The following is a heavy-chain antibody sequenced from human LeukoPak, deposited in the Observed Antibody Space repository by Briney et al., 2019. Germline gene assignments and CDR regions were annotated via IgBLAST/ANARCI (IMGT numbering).Heavy chain of an antibody. CDR3: AELGITMIGGV. J-gene: IGHJ6*04. D-gene: IGHD3-10*02. CDR2: ISGSGGST. V-gene: IGHV3-23*01. Sequence: QPGGSLRLSCAASGFTFSSYGMSWVRQAPGKGLEWVSAISGSGGSTYYADSVKGRFTISRDNAKNSLYLQVNSLRAEDTAVYYCAELGITMIGGVWGKGTTVTISS. CDR1: GFTFSSYG.